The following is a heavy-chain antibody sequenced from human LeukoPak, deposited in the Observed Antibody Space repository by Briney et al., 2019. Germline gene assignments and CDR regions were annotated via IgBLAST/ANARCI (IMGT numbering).Heavy chain of an antibody. D-gene: IGHD6-13*01. Sequence: PSETLSLTCTVSGGSISSSSYYWGWIRQPPGKGLEWIGSIYYSGSTYYNPSLKSRVTLSVDTSKNQFSLKLSSVTAADTAVYYCARHSYSSSWYWGDFQHWGQGTLVTVSS. CDR3: ARHSYSSSWYWGDFQH. J-gene: IGHJ1*01. V-gene: IGHV4-39*01. CDR1: GGSISSSSYY. CDR2: IYYSGST.